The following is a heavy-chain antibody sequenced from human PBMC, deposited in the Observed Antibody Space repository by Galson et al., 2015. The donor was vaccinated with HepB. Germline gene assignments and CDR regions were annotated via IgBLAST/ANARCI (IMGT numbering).Heavy chain of an antibody. J-gene: IGHJ4*02. D-gene: IGHD3-3*01. V-gene: IGHV3-33*01. Sequence: SLRLSCAASGFTFSSYGMHWVRQAPGKGLEWVAVIWYDGSNKYYGDSVKGRFTISRDNSKHTLYLQMNSLRAEDTAVYYCATLWSGSYTPFDYWGQGTLVTVSS. CDR3: ATLWSGSYTPFDY. CDR1: GFTFSSYG. CDR2: IWYDGSNK.